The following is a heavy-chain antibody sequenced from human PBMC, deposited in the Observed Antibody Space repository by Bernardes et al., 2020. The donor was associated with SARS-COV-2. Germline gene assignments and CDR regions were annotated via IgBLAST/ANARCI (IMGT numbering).Heavy chain of an antibody. CDR3: ARGLYFGELSLDF. CDR1: GDSVTSSSW. D-gene: IGHD3-10*01. CDR2: FDYTDTT. Sequence: ETLSLTCAVSGDSVTSSSWWTWIRQPPGKGLEWIGHFDYTDTTTYNPSLYNPSLKSRVTISVDMSKNQFSLRLNSVTAADTAVYYCARGLYFGELSLDFWGQGSLVTVSS. V-gene: IGHV4-61*01. J-gene: IGHJ4*02.